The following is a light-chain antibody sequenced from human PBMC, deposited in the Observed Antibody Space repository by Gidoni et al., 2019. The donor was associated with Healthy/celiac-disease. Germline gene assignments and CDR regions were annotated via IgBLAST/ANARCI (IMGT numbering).Light chain of an antibody. CDR2: DAS. CDR3: QQRSYSYT. CDR1: QSVSSY. V-gene: IGKV3-11*01. J-gene: IGKJ2*01. Sequence: IVLTPSPATLSLSPGERATLSCRASQSVSSYLAWYQQKPDQAPRLLIYDASNRATGLPPRCSGSASGTYFTLTISSLEPEYFAVYYCQQRSYSYTFGQGTKLEIK.